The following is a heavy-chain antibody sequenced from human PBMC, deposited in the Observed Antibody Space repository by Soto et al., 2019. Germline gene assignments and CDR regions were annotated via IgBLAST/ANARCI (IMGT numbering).Heavy chain of an antibody. D-gene: IGHD3-3*01. CDR3: ARSSFDYDFWSLGP. V-gene: IGHV4-39*01. CDR2: IYYSGST. CDR1: GSSISSSSYY. Sequence: SETLSLTCTVSGSSISSSSYYWGWIRQPPGKGLEWIGSIYYSGSTYYNPSLKSRVTISVDTSKNQFSLKLSSVTAADTAVYYCARSSFDYDFWSLGPWGQGTLVTVSS. J-gene: IGHJ5*02.